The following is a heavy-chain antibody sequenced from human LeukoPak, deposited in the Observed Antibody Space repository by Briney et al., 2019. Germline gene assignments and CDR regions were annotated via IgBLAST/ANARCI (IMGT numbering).Heavy chain of an antibody. V-gene: IGHV1-2*02. CDR3: ARPLTTSGWYFDL. J-gene: IGHJ2*01. Sequence: ASVKVSCNSSGYTFTGYYMHWVRQAPGQGLEWMGWINPNSGGTNYAQKFQGRVTMTRDTSISTAYMELSSLRSDDTAIYYCARPLTTSGWYFDLWGRGTLVTVSS. CDR2: INPNSGGT. CDR1: GYTFTGYY. D-gene: IGHD1-14*01.